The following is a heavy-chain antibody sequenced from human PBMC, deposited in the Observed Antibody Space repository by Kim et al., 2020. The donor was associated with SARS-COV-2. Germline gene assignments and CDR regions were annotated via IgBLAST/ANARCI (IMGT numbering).Heavy chain of an antibody. J-gene: IGHJ4*02. CDR1: GFTFSNAW. D-gene: IGHD3-10*01. CDR3: TTDDLLWFGELLYPYYCDY. CDR2: IKSKTDGGTT. V-gene: IGHV3-15*01. Sequence: GGSLRLSCAASGFTFSNAWMSWVRQAPGKGLEWVGRIKSKTDGGTTDYAAPVKGRFTISRDDSKNTLYLQMNSLKTEDTAVYYCTTDDLLWFGELLYPYYCDYWGQGTLVTVSS.